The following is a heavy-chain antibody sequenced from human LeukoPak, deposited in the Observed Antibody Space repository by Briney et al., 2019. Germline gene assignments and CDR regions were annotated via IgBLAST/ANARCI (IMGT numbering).Heavy chain of an antibody. CDR1: GYTFTSYG. CDR3: ARHGTSGTNLNWFDP. D-gene: IGHD1-1*01. CDR2: ISGYNGNT. J-gene: IGHJ5*02. Sequence: GASVKVSCKASGYTFTSYGISWVRQAPGQGLEWMGWISGYNGNTNYAQKLQGRVTMTTDPSTSTAYMELRSLRSDDTAVYYCARHGTSGTNLNWFDPWGQGTLVTVSS. V-gene: IGHV1-18*01.